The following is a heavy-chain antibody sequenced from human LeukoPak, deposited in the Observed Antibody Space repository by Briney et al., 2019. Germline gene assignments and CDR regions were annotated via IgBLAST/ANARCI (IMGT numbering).Heavy chain of an antibody. CDR2: INHSGTT. CDR3: ARGREGFIYYDPYGSTHFDF. CDR1: GGSFSGYY. D-gene: IGHD3-22*01. J-gene: IGHJ2*01. Sequence: SETLSLTCAVYGGSFSGYYWTWIHQPPGKGLEWIGEINHSGTTDYNPSLKSRVTISVDTVNNQFSLNLKSVIAADTAVYYCARGREGFIYYDPYGSTHFDFWGRGSLVTVSS. V-gene: IGHV4-34*01.